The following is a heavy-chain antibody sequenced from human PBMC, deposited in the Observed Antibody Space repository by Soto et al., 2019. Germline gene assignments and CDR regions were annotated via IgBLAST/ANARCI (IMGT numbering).Heavy chain of an antibody. CDR3: ARDHGSITIFGVVLFDY. Sequence: SETLSLTCAVSGGSISSGGYSWSRIRQPPGKGLEWIGYIYHSGSTYYNPSLKSRVTISVDRSKNQFSLKLSSVTAADTAVYYCARDHGSITIFGVVLFDYWGQGTLVTVSS. CDR2: IYHSGST. J-gene: IGHJ4*02. CDR1: GGSISSGGYS. D-gene: IGHD3-3*01. V-gene: IGHV4-30-2*01.